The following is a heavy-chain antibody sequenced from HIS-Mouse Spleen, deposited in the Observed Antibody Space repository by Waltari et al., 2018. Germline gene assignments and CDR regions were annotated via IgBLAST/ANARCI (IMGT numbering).Heavy chain of an antibody. CDR3: AREIPYSSSWYDWYFDL. D-gene: IGHD6-13*01. CDR2: SYYSGRN. J-gene: IGHJ2*01. Sequence: QLQLQESGPGLVKPSETLSLTCTVSGGSISSSSYYWGWIRQPPGKGLEWIGGSYYSGRNYYNPSLKSRGTISVDTSKNQFSLKLSSVTAADTAVYYCAREIPYSSSWYDWYFDLWGRGTLVTVSS. V-gene: IGHV4-39*07. CDR1: GGSISSSSYY.